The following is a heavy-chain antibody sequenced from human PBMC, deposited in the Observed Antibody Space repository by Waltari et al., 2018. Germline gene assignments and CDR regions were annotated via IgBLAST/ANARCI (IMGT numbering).Heavy chain of an antibody. J-gene: IGHJ6*03. V-gene: IGHV1-69*12. D-gene: IGHD5-12*01. CDR2: IIPIFGTS. Sequence: QVQLVQSGAEVKKPGSSVKVSCTAAGGTFSSYAISWVRQAPGQGLEWMGGIIPIFGTSNYAQKFQGRVTITADESTSTAYMELSSLRSEDTAVYYCARESREERWLRFLHPKYYYYMDVWGKGTTVTISS. CDR3: ARESREERWLRFLHPKYYYYMDV. CDR1: GGTFSSYA.